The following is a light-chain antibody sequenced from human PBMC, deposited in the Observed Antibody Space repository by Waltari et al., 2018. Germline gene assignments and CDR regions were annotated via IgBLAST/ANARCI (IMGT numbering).Light chain of an antibody. CDR1: GLRTSY. J-gene: IGLJ3*02. V-gene: IGLV3-19*01. CDR2: GKG. Sequence: SSELTQDPAVSVALGQTVRITCQGDGLRTSYASWYQLKPGQAPVLFIYGKGKRPSGIPDRISGYSSGATSSLTITGAQAEDEADYYCSSRNGRANQVVFAGGTKVTVL. CDR3: SSRNGRANQVV.